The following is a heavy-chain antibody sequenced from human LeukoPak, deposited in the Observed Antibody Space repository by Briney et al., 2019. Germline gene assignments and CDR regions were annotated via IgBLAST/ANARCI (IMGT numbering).Heavy chain of an antibody. J-gene: IGHJ4*02. CDR1: GGTFSSYA. Sequence: SVKVSCKASGGTFSSYAISWVRQAPGQGLEWMGGIIPIFGTANYAQKFQGRVTITADESTSTAYMELSSLRSEDTAVYYCSTGRVPAAIDYWGQGTLVTVSS. CDR3: STGRVPAAIDY. CDR2: IIPIFGTA. D-gene: IGHD2-2*02. V-gene: IGHV1-69*13.